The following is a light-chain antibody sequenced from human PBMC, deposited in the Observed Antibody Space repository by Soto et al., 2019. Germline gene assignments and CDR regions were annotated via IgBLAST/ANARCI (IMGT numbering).Light chain of an antibody. CDR1: QSVSSY. V-gene: IGKV3-11*01. CDR3: QQRSNWV. Sequence: EIVLTQSPATLSLSPGERATLSCRASQSVSSYLAWYQQKPGQAPRLLIYDASNRATGIPARFCGSGSGTDFTLTISSLEPEHFAVYYCQQRSNWVFGQGTKLEIK. J-gene: IGKJ2*01. CDR2: DAS.